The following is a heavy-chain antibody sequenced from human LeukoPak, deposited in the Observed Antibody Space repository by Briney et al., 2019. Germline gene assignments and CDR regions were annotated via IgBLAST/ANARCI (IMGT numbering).Heavy chain of an antibody. J-gene: IGHJ4*02. D-gene: IGHD7-27*01. CDR1: GFSFSENW. CDR2: IRPDGNVA. Sequence: GGSLRLSCAASGFSFSENWMSWVRQAPGKGREWVANIRPDGNVAFHVDFVMGRFSISRDNAKNTLYLQMNGLRVEDTALYYCARDDHWGWDKWGRGTLVTVSS. CDR3: ARDDHWGWDK. V-gene: IGHV3-7*01.